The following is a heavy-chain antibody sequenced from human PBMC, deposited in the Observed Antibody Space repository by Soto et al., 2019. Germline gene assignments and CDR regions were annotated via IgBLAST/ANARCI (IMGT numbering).Heavy chain of an antibody. D-gene: IGHD3-22*01. Sequence: SETLSLTCAVSGGSISSGGYSWSWIRQPPGKGLEWIGYIYHSGSTYYNPSLKSRVTISVDRSKNQFSLKLSSVTAADTAVYYCAKGLYYYDSTGYRLFDYWGQGTLVTVSS. CDR3: AKGLYYYDSTGYRLFDY. CDR1: GGSISSGGYS. J-gene: IGHJ4*02. CDR2: IYHSGST. V-gene: IGHV4-30-2*01.